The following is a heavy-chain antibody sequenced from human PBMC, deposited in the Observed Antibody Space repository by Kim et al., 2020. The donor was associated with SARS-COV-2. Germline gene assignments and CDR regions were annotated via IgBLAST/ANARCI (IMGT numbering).Heavy chain of an antibody. J-gene: IGHJ3*02. CDR1: GFTFSSYS. CDR2: INSDGSSP. Sequence: GGSLRLSCAASGFTFSSYSMHWVRQAPGKGPVWVSRINSDGSSPRYADSVKGRFTISRDNAKNTLYLQMNSLRAEDTAMYYCARDPMWSSGAFDIWGQGTMVTVSS. V-gene: IGHV3-74*01. D-gene: IGHD2-21*01. CDR3: ARDPMWSSGAFDI.